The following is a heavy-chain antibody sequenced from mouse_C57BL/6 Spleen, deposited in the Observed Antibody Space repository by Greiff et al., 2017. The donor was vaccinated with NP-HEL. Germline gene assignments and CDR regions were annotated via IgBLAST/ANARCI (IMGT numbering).Heavy chain of an antibody. J-gene: IGHJ4*01. CDR1: GFSLTSYG. D-gene: IGHD2-10*02. CDR3: ARNSYGNYGGDYAMDY. V-gene: IGHV2-2*01. Sequence: QVQLKESGPGLVQPSQSLSITCTVSGFSLTSYGVHWVRQSPGKGLEWLGVIWSGGSTDYNAAFISRLSISKDNSKSQVFFKMNSLQADDTAIYYCARNSYGNYGGDYAMDYWGQGTSVTVSS. CDR2: IWSGGST.